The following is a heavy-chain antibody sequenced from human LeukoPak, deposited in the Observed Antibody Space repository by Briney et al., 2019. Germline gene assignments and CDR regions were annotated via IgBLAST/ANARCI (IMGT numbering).Heavy chain of an antibody. CDR3: AKEAGYDPSVGY. V-gene: IGHV3-30*02. J-gene: IGHJ4*02. D-gene: IGHD3-3*01. Sequence: GGSLRLSCAASGFTFSSYGMHWVRQAPGKGLEWVAFIRYDGSNKYYADSVKGRFTISRDNSKNTLYLQMNSLRAEDTAVHYCAKEAGYDPSVGYWGQGTLVTVSS. CDR1: GFTFSSYG. CDR2: IRYDGSNK.